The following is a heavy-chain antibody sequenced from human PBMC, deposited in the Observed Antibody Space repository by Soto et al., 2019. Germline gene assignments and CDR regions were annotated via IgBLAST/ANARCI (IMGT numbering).Heavy chain of an antibody. D-gene: IGHD3-10*01. CDR2: IYYSGST. V-gene: IGHV4-31*11. CDR1: GGSISSGGNY. CDR3: ARARMVRGVIYYYGMDV. Sequence: QVQLQESGPGLVKSSQTLSLTCAVAGGSISSGGNYWSWIRQHPGKGLEWIGYIYYSGSTYYNPSLKSRVTISVDTSKNQFSLKLNSVTAADTAVYYCARARMVRGVIYYYGMDVWGQGTTVTVS. J-gene: IGHJ6*02.